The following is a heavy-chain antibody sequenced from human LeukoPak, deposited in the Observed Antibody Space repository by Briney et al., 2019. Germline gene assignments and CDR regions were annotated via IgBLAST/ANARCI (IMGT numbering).Heavy chain of an antibody. CDR3: ARHQWHYYYYMGV. J-gene: IGHJ6*03. Sequence: SETLSLTCTVSGGSISSSSYYWGWIRQPPGKGLEWIGGIYYSGDTYYNPSLKSRRVTISVDTSKNQFSLRLSPVTAADTAVYYCARHQWHYYYYMGVWGKGSTVTVSS. D-gene: IGHD6-19*01. CDR1: GGSISSSSYY. CDR2: IYYSGDT. V-gene: IGHV4-39*01.